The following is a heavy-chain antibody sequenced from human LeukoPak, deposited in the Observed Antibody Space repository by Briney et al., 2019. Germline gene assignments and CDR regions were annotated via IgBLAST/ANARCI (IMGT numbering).Heavy chain of an antibody. CDR2: IYPDDSDT. CDR1: GYSLKNYW. Sequence: GESLKISRKGSGYSLKNYWLGRVRQMPGQGLGWMGIIYPDDSDTSYSPSLQGQVTISADKSVSTAFLQWTSLKASDTAMYYWAIGGDSTTSCYRCFVYWGQGTLVTVSS. CDR3: AIGGDSTTSCYRCFVY. J-gene: IGHJ4*02. V-gene: IGHV5-51*01. D-gene: IGHD2-2*01.